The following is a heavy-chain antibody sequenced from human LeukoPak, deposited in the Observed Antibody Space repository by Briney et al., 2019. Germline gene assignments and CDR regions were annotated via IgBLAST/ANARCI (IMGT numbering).Heavy chain of an antibody. CDR2: ISGSGHST. CDR3: ARGRGVGWAVARTGEYYFDS. V-gene: IGHV3-23*01. CDR1: GITLSAYA. Sequence: PGGSLRLSCAASGITLSAYAMGWVRQAPGKGLEWVSSISGSGHSTYYADSVKGRFTISRDNSKNTLDLRMNSLRAEDTAVYYCARGRGVGWAVARTGEYYFDSWGQGTLVTVSS. J-gene: IGHJ4*02. D-gene: IGHD6-19*01.